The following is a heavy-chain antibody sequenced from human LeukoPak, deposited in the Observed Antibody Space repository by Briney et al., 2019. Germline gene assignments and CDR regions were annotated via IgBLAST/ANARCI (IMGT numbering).Heavy chain of an antibody. V-gene: IGHV3-23*01. Sequence: GGSLRLSCAASGFTFSSYVMSWVRQAPGKGLEWVSAITGGSDSTYYVDSVKGRFTISRDNSKNTLYLQMNSLRAEDTAVYYCAKGSSGARPYFSDYWGQGTLITVSS. CDR1: GFTFSSYV. CDR2: ITGGSDST. J-gene: IGHJ4*02. CDR3: AKGSSGARPYFSDY.